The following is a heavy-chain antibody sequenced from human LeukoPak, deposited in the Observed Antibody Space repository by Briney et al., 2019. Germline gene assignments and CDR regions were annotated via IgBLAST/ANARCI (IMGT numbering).Heavy chain of an antibody. CDR1: GFTFSSEW. CDR3: TTFQGHYYLQH. Sequence: GGSLRLSCAGSGFTFSSEWMSWVRQAPGKGLEWVGRIKSKTDGETTDYAAPVKGRFTISRDDSKNTLYLQMNSLKTEDTAVYYCTTFQGHYYLQHWGQGTLVTVSS. J-gene: IGHJ1*01. CDR2: IKSKTDGETT. V-gene: IGHV3-15*01. D-gene: IGHD3-22*01.